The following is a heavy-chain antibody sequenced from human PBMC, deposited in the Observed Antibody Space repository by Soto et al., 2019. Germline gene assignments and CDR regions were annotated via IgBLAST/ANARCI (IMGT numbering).Heavy chain of an antibody. CDR3: ARVPSPRGGVILYFDY. Sequence: SVKVSCKASGGTFSSYAISWVRQAPGQGLEWMGGIIPIFGTANYAQKFQGRVTITADESTSTAYMELSSLRSEDTAVYYCARVPSPRGGVILYFDYWGQGTLGTVSS. CDR2: IIPIFGTA. J-gene: IGHJ4*02. V-gene: IGHV1-69*13. CDR1: GGTFSSYA. D-gene: IGHD3-16*01.